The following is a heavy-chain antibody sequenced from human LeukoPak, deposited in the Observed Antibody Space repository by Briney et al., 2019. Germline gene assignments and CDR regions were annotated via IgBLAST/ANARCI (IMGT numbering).Heavy chain of an antibody. CDR1: GYSISTYY. V-gene: IGHV4-59*01. CDR2: IYYSGST. Sequence: SETLSLTCTVSGYSISTYYWSWIRQPPGKGLEWVGYIYYSGSTNYNPSLKSRVTISVDTSKNQFSLKLSSVTAADTAVYYCARDPSRYCSGGSCYSSAFDIWGQGTMVTVSS. J-gene: IGHJ3*02. CDR3: ARDPSRYCSGGSCYSSAFDI. D-gene: IGHD2-15*01.